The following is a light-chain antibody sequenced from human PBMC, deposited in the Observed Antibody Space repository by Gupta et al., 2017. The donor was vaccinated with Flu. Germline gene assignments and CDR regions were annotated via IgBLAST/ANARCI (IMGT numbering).Light chain of an antibody. CDR1: TGGVTSDHY. Sequence: GKVTPTCGTSTGGVTSDHYPYWNQQRPGQAPTTLIYDTSDKLPWTPAQFSGSRVGGKAALILAGAQPEDEAEYFCLVNHSGGRVFGGGTKLTVL. V-gene: IGLV7-46*01. CDR2: DTS. CDR3: LVNHSGGRV. J-gene: IGLJ3*02.